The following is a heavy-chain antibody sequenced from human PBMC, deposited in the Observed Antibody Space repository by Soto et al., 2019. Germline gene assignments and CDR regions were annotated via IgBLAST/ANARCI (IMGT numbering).Heavy chain of an antibody. CDR1: GYTLTELS. CDR3: ATARYNWNLRWFDP. D-gene: IGHD1-20*01. V-gene: IGHV1-24*01. J-gene: IGHJ5*02. CDR2: FDPEDGET. Sequence: ASVKVSCKVSGYTLTELSMHWVRQAPGKGLEWMGGFDPEDGETIYAQKFQGRVTMTEDTSTDTAYMELSSLRSEDTAVYYCATARYNWNLRWFDPWGQGTLVTVSS.